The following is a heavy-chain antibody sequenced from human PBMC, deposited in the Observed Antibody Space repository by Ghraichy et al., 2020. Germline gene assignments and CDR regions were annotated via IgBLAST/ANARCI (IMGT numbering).Heavy chain of an antibody. CDR2: IWYDGSNK. Sequence: LRLSCAASGFTFSSYGMHWVRQAPGKGLEWVAVIWYDGSNKYYADSVKGRFTISRDNSKNTLYLQMNSLRAEDTAVYYCASDLGYCSSTSCYTGDYYYYGMDVWGQGTTVTVSS. CDR1: GFTFSSYG. CDR3: ASDLGYCSSTSCYTGDYYYYGMDV. V-gene: IGHV3-33*01. D-gene: IGHD2-2*02. J-gene: IGHJ6*02.